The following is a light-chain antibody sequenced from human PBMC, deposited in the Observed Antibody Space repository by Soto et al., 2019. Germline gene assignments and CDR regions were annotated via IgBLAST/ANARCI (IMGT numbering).Light chain of an antibody. CDR1: SXDVGRYDY. CDR2: DVS. J-gene: IGLJ1*01. CDR3: CSFAGSYTYV. V-gene: IGLV2-11*01. Sequence: QSVLTQPRSVSGSTGQSVTISCTGTSXDVGRYDYVSWYQQHPGKAPKLIIYDVSERPSGVPDRVSGSKFGNTASLTISGLQAEDEADYSCCSFAGSYTYVFGTGTKITVL.